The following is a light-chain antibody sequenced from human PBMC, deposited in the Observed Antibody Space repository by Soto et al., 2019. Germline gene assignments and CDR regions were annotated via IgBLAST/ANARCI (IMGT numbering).Light chain of an antibody. V-gene: IGKV3-15*01. CDR1: QSVSSN. Sequence: EIVMTQSPATLSVSPGERANLSCRASQSVSSNLAWYQQKPAQAPRLLIYGASTSATGIPARFSGSGSGKELTLTISSLQSEDFAVYYCQQYNNWPPYTFGQGTKLEIK. CDR3: QQYNNWPPYT. J-gene: IGKJ2*01. CDR2: GAS.